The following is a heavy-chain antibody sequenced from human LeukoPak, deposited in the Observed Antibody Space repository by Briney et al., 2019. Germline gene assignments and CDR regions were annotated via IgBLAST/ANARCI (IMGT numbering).Heavy chain of an antibody. V-gene: IGHV1-46*01. J-gene: IGHJ6*02. D-gene: IGHD1-26*01. CDR3: ARAPLYRASRYYYGMDV. Sequence: GASVTVSFTASGYTFTSYYMHWVRQAPGQGLEWMGIINPSGGSTSYAQKFQGRVTMTRDTSTSTVYMELSSLRSEDTAVYYCARAPLYRASRYYYGMDVWGQGTTVTVSS. CDR2: INPSGGST. CDR1: GYTFTSYY.